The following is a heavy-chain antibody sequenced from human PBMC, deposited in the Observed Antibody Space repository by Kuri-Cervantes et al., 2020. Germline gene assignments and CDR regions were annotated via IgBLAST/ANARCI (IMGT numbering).Heavy chain of an antibody. Sequence: GGSLRLSCAASGFTFSDYYMSWIRQAPGKGLEWVSYISSSGSTIYYADSVKGRFTISRDNAKNSLYLQMNSLRAEDTALYYCAKDLGPVVTARQAYWGQGTLVTVSS. D-gene: IGHD2-21*02. CDR1: GFTFSDYY. CDR3: AKDLGPVVTARQAY. CDR2: ISSSGSTI. V-gene: IGHV3-11*01. J-gene: IGHJ4*02.